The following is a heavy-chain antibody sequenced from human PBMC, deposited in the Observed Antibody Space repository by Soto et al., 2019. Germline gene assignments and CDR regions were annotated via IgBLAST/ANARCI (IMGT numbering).Heavy chain of an antibody. D-gene: IGHD2-15*01. CDR1: GFSLSTSGVG. V-gene: IGHV2-5*02. CDR3: AHRRRSSGYCSGGSCYAHDAFDL. Sequence: QITLKESGPTLVKPTQTLTLTCTFSGFSLSTSGVGVGWIRQPPGKALEWLAPIYWDDDKRYSPSLKSRLTITKDTSKNQVVLTMTNMDPVDTATYYCAHRRRSSGYCSGGSCYAHDAFDLWGQGTMVTVSS. J-gene: IGHJ3*01. CDR2: IYWDDDK.